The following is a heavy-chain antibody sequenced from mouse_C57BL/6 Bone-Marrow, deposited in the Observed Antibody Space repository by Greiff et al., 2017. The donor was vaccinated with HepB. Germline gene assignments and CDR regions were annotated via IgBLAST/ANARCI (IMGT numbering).Heavy chain of an antibody. V-gene: IGHV5-17*01. CDR2: ISSGSSTI. J-gene: IGHJ3*01. Sequence: DVKLVESGGGLVKPGGSLKLSCAASGFTFSDYGMHWVRQAPEKGLEWVAYISSGSSTIYYADTVKGRFTISRDNAKNTLFLQMTSLRSEDTAMYYCARVYYYGSSPFAYWGQGTLVTVSA. CDR1: GFTFSDYG. D-gene: IGHD1-1*01. CDR3: ARVYYYGSSPFAY.